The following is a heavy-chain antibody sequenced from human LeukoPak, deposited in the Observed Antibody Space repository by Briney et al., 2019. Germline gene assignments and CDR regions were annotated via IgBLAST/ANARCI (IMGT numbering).Heavy chain of an antibody. CDR1: GGSISSGGYS. Sequence: PSQTLSLTCAVSGGSISSGGYSWSWIRQPPGKGLEWIEEINRSGTTKYNPSLKSRVTTSVDTSKNQCSLKLSFVTAADTAVYYRASGVVPALSHYWGQGTLVTVSS. D-gene: IGHD2-2*01. CDR2: INRSGTT. J-gene: IGHJ4*02. V-gene: IGHV4-30-2*01. CDR3: ASGVVPALSHY.